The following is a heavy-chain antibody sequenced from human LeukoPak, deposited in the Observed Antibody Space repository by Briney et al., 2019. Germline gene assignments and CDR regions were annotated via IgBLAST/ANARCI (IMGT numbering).Heavy chain of an antibody. Sequence: ASVKVSCKASRGTFSSYAISWVRQAPGQGLEWMGGIIPILGTANYAQKFQGRVTITADEFASTAYMELSSLRSEDTAVYYCARDRPGRYCSSTRCYMASPFDPWGQGTLVTVSS. D-gene: IGHD2-2*02. CDR1: RGTFSSYA. V-gene: IGHV1-69*13. J-gene: IGHJ5*02. CDR2: IIPILGTA. CDR3: ARDRPGRYCSSTRCYMASPFDP.